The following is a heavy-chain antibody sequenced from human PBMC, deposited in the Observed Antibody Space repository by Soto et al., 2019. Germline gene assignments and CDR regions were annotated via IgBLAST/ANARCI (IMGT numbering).Heavy chain of an antibody. CDR2: INPNSGGT. CDR1: GYTFTGYY. Sequence: GASVKVSCKASGYTFTGYYMHWVRQAPGQGLEWMGWINPNSGGTNYAQKFQGRVTMTRDTSISTAYMELSRLRSDDTAVYYCARVPPATVTTLRFDYWGQGTLVTVPS. CDR3: ARVPPATVTTLRFDY. V-gene: IGHV1-2*02. D-gene: IGHD4-17*01. J-gene: IGHJ4*02.